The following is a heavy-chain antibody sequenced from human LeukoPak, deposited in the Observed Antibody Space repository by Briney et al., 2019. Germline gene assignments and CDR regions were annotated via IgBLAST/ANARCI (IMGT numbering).Heavy chain of an antibody. CDR3: ARVPGYSYGYLAAAAGTGLAFDI. D-gene: IGHD5-18*01. Sequence: PSETLSLTCTVSGGSVSSGSYYWSWIRQPPGKGLEWIGYIYYSGSTNYNPSLKSRVTISVDTSKNQFSLKLSSVTAADTAVYYCARVPGYSYGYLAAAAGTGLAFDIWGQGTMVTVSS. CDR1: GGSVSSGSYY. V-gene: IGHV4-61*01. CDR2: IYYSGST. J-gene: IGHJ3*02.